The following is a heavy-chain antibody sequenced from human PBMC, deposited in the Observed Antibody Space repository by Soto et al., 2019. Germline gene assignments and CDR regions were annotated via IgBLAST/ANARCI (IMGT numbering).Heavy chain of an antibody. CDR3: ARDVCRGTSGSKGDF. CDR2: MLYSGLT. V-gene: IGHV4-39*07. Sequence: PSETLSLTCSVSGYSVSSSDYYWAWIRQPPGKGLEWIGSMLYSGLTYYNPSLKSRVTLSVDTSKDQFSVRLNSVTASDTAGYYCARDVCRGTSGSKGDFWGQGTLVSVSS. D-gene: IGHD5-12*01. CDR1: GYSVSSSDYY. J-gene: IGHJ4*02.